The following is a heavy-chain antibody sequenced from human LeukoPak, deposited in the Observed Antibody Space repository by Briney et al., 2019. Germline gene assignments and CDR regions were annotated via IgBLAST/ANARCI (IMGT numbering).Heavy chain of an antibody. D-gene: IGHD5-12*01. V-gene: IGHV3-23*01. Sequence: GGSLRLSCAASGFTFSSYAMSWVRQAPGKGLEWVSAISGSGGSTYYADSVKGRFTISRDNSKNTLYLQMNSPRAEDTAVYYCAKITGYVPGLIDYWGQGTLVTVSS. CDR2: ISGSGGST. J-gene: IGHJ4*02. CDR3: AKITGYVPGLIDY. CDR1: GFTFSSYA.